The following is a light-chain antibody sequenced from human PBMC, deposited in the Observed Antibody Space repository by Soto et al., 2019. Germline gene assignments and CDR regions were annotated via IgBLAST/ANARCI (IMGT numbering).Light chain of an antibody. Sequence: AIQMTQSPSSLSASVGDRVTITCRASQDIRYDLGWYQQKPGKAPKLLISAASNLQSGVPSRFSGSGSGTDFTLTISSLQSEYFATYYCLQDSNYPRTFGQGTKVEIK. V-gene: IGKV1-6*01. J-gene: IGKJ1*01. CDR3: LQDSNYPRT. CDR2: AAS. CDR1: QDIRYD.